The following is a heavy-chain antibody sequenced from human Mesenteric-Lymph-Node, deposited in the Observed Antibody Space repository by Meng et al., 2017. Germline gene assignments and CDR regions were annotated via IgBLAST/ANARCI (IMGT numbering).Heavy chain of an antibody. Sequence: SETLSLTCAVYGGSFSGYYWSWIRQPPGKGLEWIGEINHSGSTNYNPSLKSRVTISVDTSKNQFSLKLSSVTAADTAVYYCARLRVVPAALTYYYGMDVWGQGTTVTVSS. CDR3: ARLRVVPAALTYYYGMDV. CDR2: INHSGST. CDR1: GGSFSGYY. J-gene: IGHJ6*02. D-gene: IGHD2-2*01. V-gene: IGHV4-34*01.